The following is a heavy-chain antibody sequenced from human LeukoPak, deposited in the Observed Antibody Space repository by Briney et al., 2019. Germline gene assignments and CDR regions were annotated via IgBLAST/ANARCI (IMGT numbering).Heavy chain of an antibody. D-gene: IGHD3-10*01. CDR2: IYYSGST. CDR3: ARDRTRDYYGSGSYSFDY. V-gene: IGHV4-59*12. CDR1: GGSISSYY. J-gene: IGHJ4*02. Sequence: SETLSLTCTVSGGSISSYYWSWIRQPPGKGLEWIGYIYYSGSTNYNPSLKSRVTISVDTSKNQFSLKLSSVTAADTAVYYCARDRTRDYYGSGSYSFDYWGQGTLVTVSS.